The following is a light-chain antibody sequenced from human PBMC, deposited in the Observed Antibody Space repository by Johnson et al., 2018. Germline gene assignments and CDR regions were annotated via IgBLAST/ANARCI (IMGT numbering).Light chain of an antibody. CDR1: SSNIGNNY. CDR2: ENN. J-gene: IGLJ1*01. V-gene: IGLV1-51*02. CDR3: GTWDSSLSAGNV. Sequence: QSVLTQPPSVSAAPGQKVTISCSGSSSNIGNNYVSWYQQLPGTAPKLLIYENNKRPSRIPDRFSGSKSGPSATRGITAPQPGDEADYYCGTWDSSLSAGNVFGTGTKVTVL.